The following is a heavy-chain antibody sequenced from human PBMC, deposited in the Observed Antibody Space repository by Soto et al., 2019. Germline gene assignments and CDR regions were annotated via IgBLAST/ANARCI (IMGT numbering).Heavy chain of an antibody. CDR3: GGLEVLATSSYYFGY. V-gene: IGHV4-39*01. CDR1: GGSVSSSSYY. CDR2: VYYSGST. Sequence: QLQLQESGPGLVKPSETLSLTCTVSGGSVSSSSYYWGWVRQPPGKGLEWIGRVYYSGSTYYNPSLESRVTISVQESTKQVSLLRMSLFTAATAVDYCGGLEVLATSSYYFGYWGQGALVTVSS. J-gene: IGHJ4*02. D-gene: IGHD2-8*02.